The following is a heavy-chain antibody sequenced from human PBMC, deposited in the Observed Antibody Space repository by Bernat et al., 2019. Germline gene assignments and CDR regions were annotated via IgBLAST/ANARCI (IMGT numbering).Heavy chain of an antibody. J-gene: IGHJ3*02. D-gene: IGHD3/OR15-3a*01. CDR3: ARDRDSSDDDAFDI. CDR2: ISSYSTSI. Sequence: EVQLVESGGGLVKPGGSLRLSCAASGFTFSIYSMNWVRQAPGKGLEWISSISSYSTSIYYADSVKGRFTISRDNAKNPLYLQMNSLRAEDTAVYYCARDRDSSDDDAFDIWGQGAMVTVSS. CDR1: GFTFSIYS. V-gene: IGHV3-21*01.